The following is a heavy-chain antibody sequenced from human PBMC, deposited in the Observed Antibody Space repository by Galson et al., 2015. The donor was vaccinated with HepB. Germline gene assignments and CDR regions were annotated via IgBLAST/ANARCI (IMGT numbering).Heavy chain of an antibody. CDR2: INTNTGNP. D-gene: IGHD4-23*01. J-gene: IGHJ6*02. CDR3: ARETTETFMYGGKPLLLVYGMDV. V-gene: IGHV7-4-1*02. CDR1: GYTFTNYA. Sequence: SVKVSCKASGYTFTNYAMNWVRQAPGQGLEWMGWINTNTGNPSYAQGFTGRFVFSLDTSVNTAYLQISSLKTEDTAVYYCARETTETFMYGGKPLLLVYGMDVWGQGTTVTVSS.